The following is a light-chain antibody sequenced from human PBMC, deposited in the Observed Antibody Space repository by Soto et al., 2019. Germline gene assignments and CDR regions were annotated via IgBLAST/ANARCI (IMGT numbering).Light chain of an antibody. V-gene: IGLV1-44*01. J-gene: IGLJ2*01. CDR3: VAWDDSLNGYVV. CDR2: SNN. CDR1: SSNIGSNT. Sequence: QSALNKAPSASRTPGQRVTISCSGSSSNIGSNTVNWYQQLPGTAPKLVIYSNNQRPSGVPDRFSGSKSGTSASLAISGLQSEDEADYYCVAWDDSLNGYVVFGGGPKVTVL.